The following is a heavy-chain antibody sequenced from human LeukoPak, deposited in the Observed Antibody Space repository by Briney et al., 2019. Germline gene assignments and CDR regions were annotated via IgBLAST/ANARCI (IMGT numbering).Heavy chain of an antibody. Sequence: QPGGSLRLSCAVSGFTFSTYAMSWVRQAPGKGLEWVSGISGIGDRAQSADSVKGRFTISRDNSKNAVFLQMNNLGADGTAIYFRANAVFGDNGDWGQGVMVTVSS. CDR3: ANAVFGDNGD. D-gene: IGHD3-16*01. CDR2: ISGIGDRA. CDR1: GFTFSTYA. V-gene: IGHV3-23*01. J-gene: IGHJ4*02.